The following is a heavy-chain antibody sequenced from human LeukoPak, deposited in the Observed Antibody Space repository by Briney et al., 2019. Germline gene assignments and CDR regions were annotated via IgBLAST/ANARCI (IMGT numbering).Heavy chain of an antibody. CDR2: IRSKAYGGTT. CDR1: GFTFGDYA. J-gene: IGHJ4*02. D-gene: IGHD3-22*01. V-gene: IGHV3-49*04. CDR3: TRGDSSGYYNPTDY. Sequence: GGSLRLSRTASGFTFGDYAMSWVRQAPGKGLEWVGFIRSKAYGGTTEYAASVKGRFTISRDDSKSIAYLQMNSLKTEDTAVYYCTRGDSSGYYNPTDYWGQGTLVTVSS.